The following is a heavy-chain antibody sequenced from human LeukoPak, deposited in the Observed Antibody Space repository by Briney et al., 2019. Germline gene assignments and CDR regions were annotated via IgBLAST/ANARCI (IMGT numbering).Heavy chain of an antibody. Sequence: PSETLSLTCTVSGYSLSSGYYWGWIRQPPGKGLEWIGSIYHSGSTYYNPSLKSRVTISVDTSKNQFSLKLSSVTAADTAVYYCARDGSGGLDGYYYYMDVWGKGTTVTVSS. CDR1: GYSLSSGYY. J-gene: IGHJ6*03. D-gene: IGHD1-26*01. CDR3: ARDGSGGLDGYYYYMDV. CDR2: IYHSGST. V-gene: IGHV4-38-2*02.